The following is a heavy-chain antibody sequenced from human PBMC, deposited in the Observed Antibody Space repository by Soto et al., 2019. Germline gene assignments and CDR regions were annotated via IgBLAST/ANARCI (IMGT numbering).Heavy chain of an antibody. CDR1: GGTFSSYA. CDR2: IIPIFGTA. V-gene: IGHV1-69*13. D-gene: IGHD6-6*01. Sequence: ASVKVSCKASGGTFSSYAISWVRQAPGQGLEWMGGIIPIFGTANYAQKFQGRVTITADESTSTAYMELSSLRSEDTAVYYCARHGGSGGSSYFDYWGQGNLVTVSS. J-gene: IGHJ4*02. CDR3: ARHGGSGGSSYFDY.